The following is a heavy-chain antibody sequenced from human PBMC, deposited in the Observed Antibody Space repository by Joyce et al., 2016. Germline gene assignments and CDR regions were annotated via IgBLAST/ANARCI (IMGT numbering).Heavy chain of an antibody. CDR1: GFTFNMFW. J-gene: IGHJ4*02. CDR2: LNQDGRDK. Sequence: EEQLVESGGGLVQPGGSLRLSCAASGFTFNMFWMTWVRQAPGKGPEWVATLNQDGRDKYYVDSVKGRFTISRDNRKNSLYLQLNSLRVEDTAVYFCAIWGLDSAWYLRHWGQGALVTVSS. CDR3: AIWGLDSAWYLRH. V-gene: IGHV3-7*03. D-gene: IGHD6-19*01.